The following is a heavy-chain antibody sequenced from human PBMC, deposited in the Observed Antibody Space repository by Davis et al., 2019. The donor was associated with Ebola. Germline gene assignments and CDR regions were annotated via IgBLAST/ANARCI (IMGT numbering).Heavy chain of an antibody. Sequence: MPGGSLRLSCTVSGGSISSSSYYWGWIRQPPGKGLEWIGSIRYGGNTYYKSSLKSRVTISVDTSKNQFSLKLTSVTAADTAVYYCAKDLGYSGYERIFDYWGQGTLVTVSS. D-gene: IGHD5-12*01. CDR1: GGSISSSSYY. J-gene: IGHJ4*02. V-gene: IGHV4-39*02. CDR3: AKDLGYSGYERIFDY. CDR2: IRYGGNT.